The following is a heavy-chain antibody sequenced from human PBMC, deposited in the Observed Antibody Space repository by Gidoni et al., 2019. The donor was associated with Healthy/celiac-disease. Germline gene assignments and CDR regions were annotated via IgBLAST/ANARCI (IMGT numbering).Heavy chain of an antibody. Sequence: QVQLVQSGAEVKKPGSSVKVSCKASGGTFSSYAISWVRQAPGQGLEWMGGIIPIFGTANYAQKFQGRVTITADESTSTAYMELSSLRSEDTAVYYCASGPSPGYSGYRKVIYYYYYGMDVWGQGTTVTVSS. D-gene: IGHD5-12*01. CDR3: ASGPSPGYSGYRKVIYYYYYGMDV. V-gene: IGHV1-69*01. J-gene: IGHJ6*02. CDR1: GGTFSSYA. CDR2: IIPIFGTA.